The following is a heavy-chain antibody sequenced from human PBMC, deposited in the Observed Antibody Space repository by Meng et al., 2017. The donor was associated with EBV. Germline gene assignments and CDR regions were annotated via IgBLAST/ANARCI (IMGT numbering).Heavy chain of an antibody. CDR3: ARGRYYGYYFWFDP. Sequence: QLRPRDSGPVLVKPSETLSFTCTVSGGSVSSGSYYCSWIRQPAGKGLAWIGYIYYSGSTNYNPSLKSRVTISVDTSKNQFSLKLSSFTAAGTAVYYCARGRYYGYYFWFDPWGQGTLVTVSS. CDR1: GGSVSSGSYY. J-gene: IGHJ5*02. V-gene: IGHV4-61*01. CDR2: IYYSGST. D-gene: IGHD4-17*01.